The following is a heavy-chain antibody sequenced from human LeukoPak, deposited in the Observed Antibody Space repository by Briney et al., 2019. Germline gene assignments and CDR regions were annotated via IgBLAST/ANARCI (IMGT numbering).Heavy chain of an antibody. CDR1: GYTFSGYY. V-gene: IGHV1-2*02. CDR3: ARGCYDSSDYEYFQH. Sequence: ASVKVSCKASGYTFSGYYLHWVRQAPGQGLEWMGWINPNSGGTNSAPKFQGRVTMTRDTSIITAYMELSRLRSDDTAVYFCARGCYDSSDYEYFQHWGQGTLVTASS. D-gene: IGHD3-22*01. CDR2: INPNSGGT. J-gene: IGHJ1*01.